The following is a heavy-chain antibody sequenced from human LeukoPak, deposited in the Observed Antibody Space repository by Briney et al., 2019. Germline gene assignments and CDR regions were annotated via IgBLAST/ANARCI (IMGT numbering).Heavy chain of an antibody. Sequence: NASETLSLTCTVSGVSISSGDYYWSWIRQPPGKGLEWIGYIHYRGGSNYNPSLKSRITISVDTSKNQFSLKLSSVTAADTAVYYCARFAYCGGHCWYYFDYWGQGSLVTVSS. CDR2: IHYRGGS. V-gene: IGHV4-61*08. D-gene: IGHD2-21*02. CDR1: GVSISSGDYY. J-gene: IGHJ4*02. CDR3: ARFAYCGGHCWYYFDY.